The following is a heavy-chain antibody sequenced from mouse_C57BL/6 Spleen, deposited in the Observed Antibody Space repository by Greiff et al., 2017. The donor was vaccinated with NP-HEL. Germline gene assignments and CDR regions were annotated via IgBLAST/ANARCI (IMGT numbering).Heavy chain of an antibody. Sequence: VKLMESGPGLVQPSQSLSITCTVSGFSLTSYGVHWVRQSPGKGLEWLGVIWRGGSTDYNAAFMSRLSITKDNSKSQVFFKMNSLQADYTAIYYCAASPEDCWYFDVWGTGTTVTVSS. CDR2: IWRGGST. J-gene: IGHJ1*03. V-gene: IGHV2-5*01. CDR3: AASPEDCWYFDV. CDR1: GFSLTSYG.